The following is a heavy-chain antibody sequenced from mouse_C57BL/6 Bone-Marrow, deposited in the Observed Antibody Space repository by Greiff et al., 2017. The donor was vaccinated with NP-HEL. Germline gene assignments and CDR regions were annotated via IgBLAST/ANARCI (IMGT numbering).Heavy chain of an antibody. CDR1: GYTFTSYW. Sequence: QVQLQQPGAELVKPGASVKMSCKASGYTFTSYWITWVKQRPGQGLEWIGDIYPGSGSTNYNEKFKSKATLTVDTSSSTAYMQLSSLTSEDSAVYYCATPPTPSYYYGSSYDWFAYWGQGTLVTVSA. J-gene: IGHJ3*01. CDR2: IYPGSGST. V-gene: IGHV1-55*01. CDR3: ATPPTPSYYYGSSYDWFAY. D-gene: IGHD1-1*01.